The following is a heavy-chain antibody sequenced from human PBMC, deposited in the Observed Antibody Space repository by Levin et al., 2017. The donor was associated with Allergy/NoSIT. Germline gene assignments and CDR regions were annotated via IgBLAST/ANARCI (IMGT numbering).Heavy chain of an antibody. V-gene: IGHV3-11*03. CDR2: ISSSSSYT. CDR3: ARPVEATISHCDY. D-gene: IGHD5-12*01. CDR1: GFTFSDYY. J-gene: IGHJ4*02. Sequence: GGSLRLSCAASGFTFSDYYMSWIRQAPGKGLEWVSYISSSSSYTNYADSVKGRFTISRDNAKNSLYLQMNSLRAEDTAVYYCARPVEATISHCDYWGQGTLVTVSS.